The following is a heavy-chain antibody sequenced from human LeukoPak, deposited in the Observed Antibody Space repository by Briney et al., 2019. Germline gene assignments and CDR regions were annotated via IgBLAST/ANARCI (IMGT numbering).Heavy chain of an antibody. CDR3: ARASTRSYLVNFDY. CDR2: IIPIFGTA. V-gene: IGHV1-69*13. CDR1: GGTFSRNA. D-gene: IGHD5-18*01. Sequence: ASVKVSCKASGGTFSRNAISWVRQAPGQGLEWMGGIIPIFGTANYAQKFQGRVTITADESTSTAYMELSSLRSEDTAVYYCARASTRSYLVNFDYWGQGTLVTVSS. J-gene: IGHJ4*02.